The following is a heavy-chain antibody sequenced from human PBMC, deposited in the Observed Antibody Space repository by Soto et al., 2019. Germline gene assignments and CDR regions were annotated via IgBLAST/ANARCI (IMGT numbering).Heavy chain of an antibody. V-gene: IGHV3-7*03. CDR2: IRQDGGAQ. Sequence: EVQLVESGGGLAQPGGSLRLSCAASGFTFTTYWMSWVRQAPGKGLEWVANIRQDGGAQYYVDSVKGRFTISRDNAKNSAYLQMDSLRAEHTAAYYCVRGGHGSGSYLGSYWGQGILVTVSS. CDR1: GFTFTTYW. CDR3: VRGGHGSGSYLGSY. J-gene: IGHJ4*02. D-gene: IGHD3-10*01.